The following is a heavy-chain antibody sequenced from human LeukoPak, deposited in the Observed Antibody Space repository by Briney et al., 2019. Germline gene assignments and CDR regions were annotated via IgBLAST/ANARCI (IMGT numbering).Heavy chain of an antibody. V-gene: IGHV3-30*18. J-gene: IGHJ4*02. CDR2: ISYDGSNK. CDR1: GFTFSSYG. Sequence: PGGSLRLSCAASGFTFSSYGMHWVRQAPGKGLEWVAVISYDGSNKYYVDSVKGRFIISRDNSKNTLYLQINSLRDEDTAVYYCAKDDAWLQYNDWGQGTLVTVSS. CDR3: AKDDAWLQYND. D-gene: IGHD5-24*01.